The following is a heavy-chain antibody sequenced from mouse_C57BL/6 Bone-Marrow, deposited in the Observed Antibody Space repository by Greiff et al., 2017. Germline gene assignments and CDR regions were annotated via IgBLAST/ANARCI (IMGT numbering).Heavy chain of an antibody. CDR3: ARLDYGYYAMDY. J-gene: IGHJ4*01. V-gene: IGHV1-64*01. CDR1: GYTFTSYW. Sequence: QVQLQQPGAELVKPGASVKLSCKASGYTFTSYWMHWVKQRPGQGLEWIGMIHPNSGSTNYNEKFKSKATLTVDKSSSTAYMQLSSLTSEDSAVYYCARLDYGYYAMDYWGQGTSVTVSS. D-gene: IGHD2-4*01. CDR2: IHPNSGST.